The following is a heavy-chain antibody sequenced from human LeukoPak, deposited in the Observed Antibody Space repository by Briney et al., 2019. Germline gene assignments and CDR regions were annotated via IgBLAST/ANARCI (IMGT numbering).Heavy chain of an antibody. D-gene: IGHD3-22*01. J-gene: IGHJ4*02. CDR1: GFTFSSYE. CDR3: ARDRGVDYDRLSFDY. CDR2: ISSSGSTI. Sequence: GGSLRLSCAASGFTFSSYEMNWVRQAPGRGLEWVSYISSSGSTIYYADSVKGRFTISRDNAKNSLYLQMNSLRAEDTAVYYCARDRGVDYDRLSFDYWGQGTLVTVSS. V-gene: IGHV3-48*03.